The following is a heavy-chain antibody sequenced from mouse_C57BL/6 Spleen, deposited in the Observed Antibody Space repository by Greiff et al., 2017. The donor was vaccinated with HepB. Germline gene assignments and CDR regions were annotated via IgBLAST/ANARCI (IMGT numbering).Heavy chain of an antibody. J-gene: IGHJ4*01. CDR2: IHPNSGST. CDR1: GYTFTSYW. V-gene: IGHV1-64*01. CDR3: ARGRTGSALYYAMDY. D-gene: IGHD4-1*01. Sequence: VQLQQSGAELVKPGASVKLSCKASGYTFTSYWMHWVKQRPGQGLEWIGMIHPNSGSTNYNEKFKSKATLTVDKSSSTAYMQLSSLTSEDSAVYYWARGRTGSALYYAMDYWGQGTSVTVSS.